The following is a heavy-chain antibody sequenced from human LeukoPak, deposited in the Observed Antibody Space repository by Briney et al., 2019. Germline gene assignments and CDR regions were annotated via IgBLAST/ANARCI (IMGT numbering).Heavy chain of an antibody. CDR1: GFTFSSYA. Sequence: GGSLRLSCAASGFTFSSYAMSWVRQAPGKGLEWVSAISGSGGSTYYADSVKGRFTISRDNSKNTLYLQMNSLRAEDTAVYYCATWGFNGSSGWYGTYNDYCGQGELVTVSS. CDR2: ISGSGGST. J-gene: IGHJ4*02. CDR3: ATWGFNGSSGWYGTYNDY. D-gene: IGHD6-19*01. V-gene: IGHV3-23*01.